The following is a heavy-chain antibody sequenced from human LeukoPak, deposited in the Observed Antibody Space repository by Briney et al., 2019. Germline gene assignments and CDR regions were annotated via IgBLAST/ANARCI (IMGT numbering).Heavy chain of an antibody. V-gene: IGHV1-46*01. D-gene: IGHD6-19*01. CDR3: AREWSSGWYSKEYFDY. Sequence: ASVKVSCKASGYTFTGYYMHWVRQAPGQGLEWMGIINPSGGSTSYAQKFQGRVTMTRDTSTTTVYMELSSLRSEDTAVYYCAREWSSGWYSKEYFDYWGQGTLVTVSS. CDR1: GYTFTGYY. CDR2: INPSGGST. J-gene: IGHJ4*02.